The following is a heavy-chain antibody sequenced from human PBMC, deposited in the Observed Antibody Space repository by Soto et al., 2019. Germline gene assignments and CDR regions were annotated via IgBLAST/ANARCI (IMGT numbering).Heavy chain of an antibody. V-gene: IGHV4-31*03. CDR3: AREPLD. J-gene: IGHJ4*02. CDR1: GGSISSGGYY. Sequence: QVQLQESGPGLVKPSQTLSLTCTVSGGSISSGGYYWTWIRQHPGKGLEWIGYIYYSGITYYNPPLKSRVPISVDTSKNRFSLTMSAVTAADTAVYYCAREPLDWGQGTLVTVSS. CDR2: IYYSGIT.